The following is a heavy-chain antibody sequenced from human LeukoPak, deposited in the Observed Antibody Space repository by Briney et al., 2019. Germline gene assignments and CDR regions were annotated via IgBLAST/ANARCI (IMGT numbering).Heavy chain of an antibody. V-gene: IGHV1-18*01. CDR1: GYTVTSYG. J-gene: IGHJ4*02. CDR3: ARDRGYNRCVDTAMVWYFGVLDS. CDR2: INAYNGNT. D-gene: IGHD5-18*01. Sequence: ASVKVSCKASGYTVTSYGISWVRQAPGQGLEWMGWINAYNGNTNYAQKLQGRVTMTTDTSTSTAYMELRSLRSDDTAVYYCARDRGYNRCVDTAMVWYFGVLDSWGQGTLVTVSS.